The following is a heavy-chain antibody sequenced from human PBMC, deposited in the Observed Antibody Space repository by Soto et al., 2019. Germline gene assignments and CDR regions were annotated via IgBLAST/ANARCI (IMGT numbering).Heavy chain of an antibody. V-gene: IGHV3-21*06. Sequence: EVQLVESGGGLVKWGGSLTLSCAASGFMFSSYRMNWVRQAPGKGLEWVSSINSGGTYRYYADSVQGRYTISRNNARNSFHLQMNSLGVEDTAGYYCVRDLTTYGSPHFDYWGQGTPVTVFS. CDR3: VRDLTTYGSPHFDY. CDR1: GFMFSSYR. D-gene: IGHD3-10*01. CDR2: INSGGTYR. J-gene: IGHJ4*02.